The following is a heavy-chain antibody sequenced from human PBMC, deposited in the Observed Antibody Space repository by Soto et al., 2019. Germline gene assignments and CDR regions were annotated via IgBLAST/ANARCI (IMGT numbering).Heavy chain of an antibody. Sequence: DVQLVQSGAEVREPGESLKIPCKASGYRFTSYWIGWVRNIPGKGLEWMGVIFGGDSDTIYGPSFQGQVTISADKSTSPAYLQWSSLKASDTAMYYCARHEAAGSDFDSWGQGTLVTVSS. J-gene: IGHJ4*02. CDR3: ARHEAAGSDFDS. CDR1: GYRFTSYW. V-gene: IGHV5-51*01. CDR2: IFGGDSDT. D-gene: IGHD1-26*01.